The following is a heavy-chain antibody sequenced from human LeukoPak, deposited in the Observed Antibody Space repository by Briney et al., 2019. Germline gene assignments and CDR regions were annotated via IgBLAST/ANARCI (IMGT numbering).Heavy chain of an antibody. D-gene: IGHD6-6*01. Sequence: GGSLRLSCSASGFTFSIYGVSWVRQAPGKGLEWVSGISDSGDTTYYADSVKGRFTISRDNSESTLYLQMNSLTVEDTAVYYCAKIRAARPGYWGQGTLVTVSS. CDR3: AKIRAARPGY. CDR2: ISDSGDTT. V-gene: IGHV3-23*01. J-gene: IGHJ4*02. CDR1: GFTFSIYG.